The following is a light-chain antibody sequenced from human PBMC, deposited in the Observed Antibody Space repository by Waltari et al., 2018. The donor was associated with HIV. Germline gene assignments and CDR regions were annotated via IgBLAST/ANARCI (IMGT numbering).Light chain of an antibody. CDR1: SNDVGYYNL. CDR2: EVS. Sequence: QSALTQPASVSGSPGHSITISCTGTSNDVGYYNLVSWYQQYPGKAPKVMIYEVSKRPSGVSNRFSGSKSGNTASLTISGLQAEDEADYYCGSYAGSNAYVFGIGTKVTVL. CDR3: GSYAGSNAYV. J-gene: IGLJ1*01. V-gene: IGLV2-23*02.